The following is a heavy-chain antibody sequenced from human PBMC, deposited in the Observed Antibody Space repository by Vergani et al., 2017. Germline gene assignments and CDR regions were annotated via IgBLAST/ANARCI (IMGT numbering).Heavy chain of an antibody. CDR2: ISGSGGST. D-gene: IGHD5-12*01. Sequence: EVQLLESGGDLVQPGGSLRLFCAASGFTFNHYAMNWVRQAPGKGLEWVSGISGSGGSTYYAGSVKGRFTIARDSSKNTLYLQMNSLCAGDTAVYYCATAIPRNSGYDYLYYYHAMDVWGQGTTVTVSS. CDR3: ATAIPRNSGYDYLYYYHAMDV. V-gene: IGHV3-23*01. CDR1: GFTFNHYA. J-gene: IGHJ6*02.